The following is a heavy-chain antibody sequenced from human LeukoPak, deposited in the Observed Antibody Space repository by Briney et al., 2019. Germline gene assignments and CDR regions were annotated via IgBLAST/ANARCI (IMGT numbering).Heavy chain of an antibody. CDR2: ISAYNGNT. D-gene: IGHD3-10*01. CDR3: ARDTMVRGVTPLGY. V-gene: IGHV1-18*01. Sequence: ASVKVSCKASGYTFTSYGISWVRQAPGQGLEWMGWISAYNGNTNYAQKLQGRVTMTTDTSTSTAYMELRSVRSDDTAVYYCARDTMVRGVTPLGYWGQGTLVTVSS. CDR1: GYTFTSYG. J-gene: IGHJ4*02.